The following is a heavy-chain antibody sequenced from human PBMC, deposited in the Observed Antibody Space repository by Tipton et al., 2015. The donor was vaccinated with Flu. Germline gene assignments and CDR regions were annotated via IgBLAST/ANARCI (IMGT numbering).Heavy chain of an antibody. J-gene: IGHJ4*02. V-gene: IGHV4-4*07. CDR3: ARGSGSGTDVTFYF. D-gene: IGHD3-10*01. Sequence: LRLSCTVSGGSMSSFYWTWIRQPAGKGLEWIGRMYVSGSTKYNPSLKSRVTRSVDTCKNQFSLKLSSVTAADTAVYYCARGSGSGTDVTFYFWGQGTLVTVSS. CDR1: GGSMSSFY. CDR2: MYVSGST.